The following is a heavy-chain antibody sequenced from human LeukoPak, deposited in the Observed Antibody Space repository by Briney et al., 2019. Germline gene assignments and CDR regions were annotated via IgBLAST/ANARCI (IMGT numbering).Heavy chain of an antibody. V-gene: IGHV3-53*05. J-gene: IGHJ4*02. D-gene: IGHD6-19*01. CDR2: IYSGGST. Sequence: GGSLRLSCAASEFTVSVNYMSWVRQAPGKGLERVSFIYSGGSTYYADSVKGRFTISRDNSKNTLYLQMNSLRAEDTAVYYCARILDSAWGELGYWGQGTLVTVSS. CDR3: ARILDSAWGELGY. CDR1: EFTVSVNY.